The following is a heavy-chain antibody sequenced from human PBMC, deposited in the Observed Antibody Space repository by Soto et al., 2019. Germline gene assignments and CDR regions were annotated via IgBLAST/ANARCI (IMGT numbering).Heavy chain of an antibody. V-gene: IGHV4-59*01. CDR1: GGSIRSYY. Sequence: QVQLQESGPGLVKPSETLSLTCSVSGGSIRSYYWGWIRQPSGKGLEWIGNIYSSGITNYNPSLESRVTISVDTSKNQFSLKLTSVTAADMGVYYCARDLRVGYTSGDRSTFIIWGQGTQVTVSS. J-gene: IGHJ3*02. CDR2: IYSSGIT. CDR3: ARDLRVGYTSGDRSTFII. D-gene: IGHD2-21*02.